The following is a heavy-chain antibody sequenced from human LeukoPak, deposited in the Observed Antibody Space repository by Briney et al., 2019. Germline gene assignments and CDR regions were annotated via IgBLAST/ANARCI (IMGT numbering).Heavy chain of an antibody. D-gene: IGHD2-21*02. Sequence: SVKASCKASGGTFTSYAISWVRQAPGQGLEWMGGIIPIFGAANYAQKFQGRVTITADKSTSTSYMELSSLRSEDTAVYYCARSSVVTAMVHLEYWGQGTLVTVSS. CDR1: GGTFTSYA. J-gene: IGHJ4*02. CDR2: IIPIFGAA. V-gene: IGHV1-69*06. CDR3: ARSSVVTAMVHLEY.